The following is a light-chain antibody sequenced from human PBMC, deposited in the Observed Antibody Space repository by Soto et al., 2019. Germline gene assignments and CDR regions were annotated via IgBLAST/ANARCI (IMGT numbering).Light chain of an antibody. J-gene: IGLJ1*01. CDR3: SSYTSSSTLPYV. Sequence: QSALTPPAPVSGSPGQSITLSRTGNSSDVGGYNYVSWYQQHPGKAPKFMIYDVSNRPSGVSNRFSGSKSGNTASLTISGLQAEDEADYYCSSYTSSSTLPYVFGTGTKVTVL. V-gene: IGLV2-14*01. CDR2: DVS. CDR1: SSDVGGYNY.